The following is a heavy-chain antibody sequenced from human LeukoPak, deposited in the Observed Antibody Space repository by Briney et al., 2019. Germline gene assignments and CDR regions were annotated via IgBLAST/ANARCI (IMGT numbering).Heavy chain of an antibody. Sequence: GGSLRLSCAASGFSFSDYYMSWIRQAPGKGLEWVSGISGSGDNTLYADSVKGRFTISRDNSKNTLYLQMNSLRAEDTAVYYCARGGWGYCSGGSCYFDYWGQGTLVTVSS. J-gene: IGHJ4*02. CDR3: ARGGWGYCSGGSCYFDY. V-gene: IGHV3-23*01. CDR1: GFSFSDYY. D-gene: IGHD2-15*01. CDR2: ISGSGDNT.